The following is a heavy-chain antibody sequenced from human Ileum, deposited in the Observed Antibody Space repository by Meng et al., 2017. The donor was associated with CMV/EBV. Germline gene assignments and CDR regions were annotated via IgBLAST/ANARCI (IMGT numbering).Heavy chain of an antibody. D-gene: IGHD5-18*01. CDR2: INSDGSSI. Sequence: GESLKISCAASGFTFSSYWMHWVRQAPGKGLVWVSRINSDGSSISYADSVKGRFTISRHNSKNTLYLQMNSLRAEDTAVYYCAREGTRGYSYYDDFDIWGQETMVTVSS. CDR3: AREGTRGYSYYDDFDI. J-gene: IGHJ3*02. V-gene: IGHV3-74*01. CDR1: GFTFSSYW.